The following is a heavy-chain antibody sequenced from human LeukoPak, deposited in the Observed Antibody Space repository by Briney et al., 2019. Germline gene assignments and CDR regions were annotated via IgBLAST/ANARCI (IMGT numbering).Heavy chain of an antibody. Sequence: ASVKVSCKASGYTFTKYGVYWVRQAPGQGLEWMGWINTDTGNPTYAQGFTGRFVFSLYTSVSTTYLQISSLKPEDTAVYYCARGIGIGTVLMVHGNMDVWGKGTTVTVSS. CDR3: ARGIGIGTVLMVHGNMDV. CDR1: GYTFTKYG. V-gene: IGHV7-4-1*02. D-gene: IGHD2-8*01. CDR2: INTDTGNP. J-gene: IGHJ6*03.